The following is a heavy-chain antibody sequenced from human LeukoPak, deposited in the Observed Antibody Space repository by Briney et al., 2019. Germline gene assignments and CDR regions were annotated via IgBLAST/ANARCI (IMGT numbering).Heavy chain of an antibody. J-gene: IGHJ4*02. Sequence: GGSLRLSCAASGFTFSSYSMNWVRQAPGKGLEWVSSISSSSSYIYYADSVKGRFIISRDNAKNSLYLQMNSLRAEDTAVYYCARGFHEGRFDYWGQGTLVTVSS. CDR1: GFTFSSYS. CDR2: ISSSSSYI. V-gene: IGHV3-21*01. D-gene: IGHD3-3*01. CDR3: ARGFHEGRFDY.